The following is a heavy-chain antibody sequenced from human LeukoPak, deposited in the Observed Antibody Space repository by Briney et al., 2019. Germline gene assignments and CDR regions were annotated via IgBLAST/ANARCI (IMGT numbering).Heavy chain of an antibody. V-gene: IGHV4-59*01. CDR1: GGSISSYY. D-gene: IGHD6-13*01. CDR3: ARGGDSSWYYYMDV. CDR2: IYYSGST. Sequence: SETLSLTCTVSGGSISSYYWNWIRQPPGKGLEWIGYIYYSGSTNYNPSLKSRVTISVDTSTNQFSLKLSSVAAADTAVYYCARGGDSSWYYYMDVWGKGTTVTVSS. J-gene: IGHJ6*03.